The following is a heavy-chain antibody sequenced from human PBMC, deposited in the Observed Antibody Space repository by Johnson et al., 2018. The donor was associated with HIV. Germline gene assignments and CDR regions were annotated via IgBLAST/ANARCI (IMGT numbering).Heavy chain of an antibody. J-gene: IGHJ3*02. D-gene: IGHD6-13*01. CDR1: GFTVSTNY. Sequence: EVQLVESGGGLVQPGGSLRLSCAASGFTVSTNYMSWVRQAPGKGLEWVSAISGSGGSTYYADSVKGRFTISRDKSKNTLYLQMNSLRAEDTAVYYCGKVRRGSSWYIAFDIWGQGTMVTVSS. V-gene: IGHV3-23*04. CDR3: GKVRRGSSWYIAFDI. CDR2: ISGSGGST.